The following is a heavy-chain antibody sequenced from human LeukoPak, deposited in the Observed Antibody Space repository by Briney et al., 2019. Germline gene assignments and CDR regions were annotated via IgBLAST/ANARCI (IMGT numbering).Heavy chain of an antibody. V-gene: IGHV4-39*01. Sequence: SETLSVTCTVSGGSINSSSYYWGWIRQPPGKGLKWIGSIYYSGSTYNNPSLQSRVTLSVDTSKNQFSLKLNSVTAADTGVYYCATHGGDASGSSNFDHWGQGTLVTVSS. J-gene: IGHJ4*02. D-gene: IGHD3-10*01. CDR2: IYYSGST. CDR1: GGSINSSSYY. CDR3: ATHGGDASGSSNFDH.